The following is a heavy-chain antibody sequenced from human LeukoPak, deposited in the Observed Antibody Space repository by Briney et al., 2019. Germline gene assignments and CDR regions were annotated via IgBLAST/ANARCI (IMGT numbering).Heavy chain of an antibody. CDR2: ISGSGGST. V-gene: IGHV3-23*01. CDR1: GFTLSSYG. Sequence: GGSLRLSCAASGFTLSSYGMSWVRQAPGKGLEWVSAISGSGGSTYYADSVKGRFTISRDNSKNTLYLQMNSLRAEDTAVYYCTTLTMIIGSHSDYWGQGVLVTVSS. D-gene: IGHD3-22*01. J-gene: IGHJ4*02. CDR3: TTLTMIIGSHSDY.